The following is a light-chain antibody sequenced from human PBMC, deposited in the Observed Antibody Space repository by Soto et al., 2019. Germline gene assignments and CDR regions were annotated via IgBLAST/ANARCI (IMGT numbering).Light chain of an antibody. V-gene: IGKV4-1*01. CDR2: CAS. CDR1: QSVLYSSNNKNY. J-gene: IGKJ2*01. CDR3: QQYYSTPNT. Sequence: DIVMTQSPDSLAVSLGERATINCKSSQSVLYSSNNKNYLAWYQQKPGQPPKLLIYCASTRESGVPDRFSGSGSGTDFTLTISSLQAEDVAVYYCQQYYSTPNTFGQGTKLDIK.